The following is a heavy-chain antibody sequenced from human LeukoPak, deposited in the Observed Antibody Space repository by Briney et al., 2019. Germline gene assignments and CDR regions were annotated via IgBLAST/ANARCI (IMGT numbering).Heavy chain of an antibody. Sequence: SVKVSCKASGYTFTSYGISWVRQAPGQGLEWMGGIIPIFGTANYAQKFQGRVTITTDESTSTAYMELSSLRSEDTAVYYCARAYSGSYPHFDYWGQGTLVTVSS. V-gene: IGHV1-69*05. D-gene: IGHD1-26*01. CDR1: GYTFTSYG. CDR2: IIPIFGTA. J-gene: IGHJ4*02. CDR3: ARAYSGSYPHFDY.